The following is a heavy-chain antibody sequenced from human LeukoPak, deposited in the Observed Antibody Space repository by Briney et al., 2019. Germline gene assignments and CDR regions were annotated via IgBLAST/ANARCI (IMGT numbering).Heavy chain of an antibody. CDR3: ARTRWVRENWFDP. Sequence: GGSLRLSCAASGFTFSSYSMNWVRQAPGKGLEWVSSISSSSYIYYADSVKGRFTISRDNAKNSLYLQMNSLRAEDTAVYYCARTRWVRENWFDPWGQGTLVTVSS. J-gene: IGHJ5*02. V-gene: IGHV3-21*01. CDR2: ISSSSYI. CDR1: GFTFSSYS. D-gene: IGHD3-10*01.